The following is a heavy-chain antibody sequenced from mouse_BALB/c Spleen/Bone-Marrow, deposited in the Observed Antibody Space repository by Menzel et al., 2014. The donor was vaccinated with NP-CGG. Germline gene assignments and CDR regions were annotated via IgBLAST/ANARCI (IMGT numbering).Heavy chain of an antibody. CDR3: AMGHYAMDY. CDR1: GYSITNGYY. J-gene: IGHJ4*01. V-gene: IGHV3-6*02. Sequence: LVESGPGLVKPSQSLSLTCSVTGYSITNGYYWNWIRQFPGNKLEWMAYITYDGSSDYNPPLKNRISITRDTSKNQFFLKLNSVTTEDTSTYYCAMGHYAMDYWGQGTSVTVSS. CDR2: ITYDGSS.